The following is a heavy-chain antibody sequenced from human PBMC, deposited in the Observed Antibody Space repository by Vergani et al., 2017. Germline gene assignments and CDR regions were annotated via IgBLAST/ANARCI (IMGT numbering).Heavy chain of an antibody. CDR1: GYTFTSYG. CDR3: ARENWGSGSYYRSAPMDV. V-gene: IGHV1-18*01. D-gene: IGHD3-10*01. CDR2: ISAYNGNT. Sequence: QVQLVQSGAEVKKPGASVKVSCKASGYTFTSYGISWVRQAPGQGLEWMGWISAYNGNTNYAQKLQGRGTMTTDTHTSTAYMKLRSLRSDDTAVYDCARENWGSGSYYRSAPMDVWGQGTTVTVSS. J-gene: IGHJ6*02.